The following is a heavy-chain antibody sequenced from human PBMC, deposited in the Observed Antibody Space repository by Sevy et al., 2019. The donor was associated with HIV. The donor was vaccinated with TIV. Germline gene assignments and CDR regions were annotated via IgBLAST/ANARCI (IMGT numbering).Heavy chain of an antibody. CDR1: GFTFSSNW. Sequence: GGCLRLSCAASGFTFSSNWMHWVRQAPGKGLVWVSRINSDGSSTNYADSVKGRFTISRDNAKNTLYLQMNSLRAEDTAVYYCARDAFVLVTRRGKKHGYFQHWGQGALVTVSS. V-gene: IGHV3-74*01. CDR3: ARDAFVLVTRRGKKHGYFQH. D-gene: IGHD2-21*02. CDR2: INSDGSST. J-gene: IGHJ1*01.